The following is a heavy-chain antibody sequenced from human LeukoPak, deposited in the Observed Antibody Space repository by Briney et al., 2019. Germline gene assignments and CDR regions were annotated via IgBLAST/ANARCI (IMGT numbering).Heavy chain of an antibody. V-gene: IGHV1-2*02. CDR2: INPNSGGT. CDR3: ARMCIVGLRYYYYYMDV. CDR1: GYTFTGYY. J-gene: IGHJ6*03. D-gene: IGHD1-26*01. Sequence: ASVKVPCKASGYTFTGYYMHWVRQAPGQGLEWMGWINPNSGGTNYAQKFQGRVTMTRDTSISTAYMELSRLRSDDTAVYYCARMCIVGLRYYYYYMDVWGKGTTVTVSS.